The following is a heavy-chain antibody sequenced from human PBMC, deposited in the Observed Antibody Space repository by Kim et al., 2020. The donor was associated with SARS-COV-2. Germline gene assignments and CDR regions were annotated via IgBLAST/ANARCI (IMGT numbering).Heavy chain of an antibody. CDR1: GYTFTSYG. J-gene: IGHJ4*02. V-gene: IGHV1-18*01. CDR3: ARKKGSAGYYDSSGDTFDY. Sequence: ASVKVSCKASGYTFTSYGISWVRQAPGQGLEWMGWISAYNGNTNYAQKLQGRVTMTTDTSTSTAYMELRSLRSDDTAVYYCARKKGSAGYYDSSGDTFDYWGQGTLVTVSS. D-gene: IGHD3-22*01. CDR2: ISAYNGNT.